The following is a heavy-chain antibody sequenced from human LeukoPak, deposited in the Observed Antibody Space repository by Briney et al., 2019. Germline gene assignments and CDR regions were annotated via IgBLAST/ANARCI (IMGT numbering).Heavy chain of an antibody. J-gene: IGHJ4*02. CDR3: AKDYGDGSGSYYYFEY. Sequence: GVSLRLSCAASRFTFSSYPMSWLPQAPGQGLEWVTDISGSGGITYYADSVRGRFTISRDNSKNTLYLQMNSLRVEDTAVYYCAKDYGDGSGSYYYFEYWGQGTLVTVSS. CDR2: ISGSGGIT. CDR1: RFTFSSYP. V-gene: IGHV3-23*01. D-gene: IGHD3-10*01.